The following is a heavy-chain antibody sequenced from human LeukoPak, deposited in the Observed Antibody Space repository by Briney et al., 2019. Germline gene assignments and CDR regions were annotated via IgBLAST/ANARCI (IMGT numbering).Heavy chain of an antibody. D-gene: IGHD1-26*01. CDR2: ISYDGSNK. Sequence: QPGGSLRLSCAASGFTFSSYAMHWVRQAPGKGLEWVAVISYDGSNKYYADSVKGRFTISRDNSRKKVDLQMSSLRAEDTAVYYCARSRATECFDYWGQGTPVTVYS. V-gene: IGHV3-30*04. CDR3: ARSRATECFDY. CDR1: GFTFSSYA. J-gene: IGHJ4*02.